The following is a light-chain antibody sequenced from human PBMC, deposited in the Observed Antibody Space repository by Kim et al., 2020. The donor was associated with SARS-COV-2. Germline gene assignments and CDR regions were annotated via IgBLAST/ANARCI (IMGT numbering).Light chain of an antibody. CDR3: QSIDKSIYI. CDR1: SGSIATNY. J-gene: IGLJ1*01. V-gene: IGLV6-57*03. Sequence: KTVTNSCTRNSGSIATNYGQWYQQRPGSAPTTVIYEDNQRPSGVPDRFSGSIDSSSNSASLIISGLKTEDEADYYCQSIDKSIYIFGTGTKVTVL. CDR2: EDN.